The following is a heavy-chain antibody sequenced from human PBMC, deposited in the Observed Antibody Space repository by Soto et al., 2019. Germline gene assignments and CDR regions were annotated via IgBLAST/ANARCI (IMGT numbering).Heavy chain of an antibody. D-gene: IGHD3-10*01. CDR1: GYTFTGYY. V-gene: IGHV1-2*02. CDR3: ARAKTYYYGSGSYYNTPSRFDY. J-gene: IGHJ4*02. CDR2: INPNSGGT. Sequence: ASVKVTCKASGYTFTGYYMHWVRQAPGQGLEWMGWINPNSGGTNYAQKFQGRVTMTRDTSISTAYMELSRLRSDDTAVYYCARAKTYYYGSGSYYNTPSRFDYWGQGTLATVSS.